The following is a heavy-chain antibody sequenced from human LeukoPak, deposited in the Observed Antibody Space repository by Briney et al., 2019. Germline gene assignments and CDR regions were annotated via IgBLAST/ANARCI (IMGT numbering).Heavy chain of an antibody. CDR1: GGSISSSSYY. CDR2: IYYSGST. J-gene: IGHJ2*01. CDR3: ARDGAVAGYDFYFDL. Sequence: PSETLSLTCTVSGGSISSSSYYWSWIRQPPGKGLEWIGYIYYSGSTNYNPSLKSRVTISVDTSKNQFSLKLSSVTAADTAVYYCARDGAVAGYDFYFDLWGRGTLVTVSS. V-gene: IGHV4-61*01. D-gene: IGHD6-19*01.